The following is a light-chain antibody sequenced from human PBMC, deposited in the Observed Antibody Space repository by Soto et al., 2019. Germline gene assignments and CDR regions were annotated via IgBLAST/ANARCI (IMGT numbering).Light chain of an antibody. CDR1: QSVSSY. J-gene: IGKJ5*01. Sequence: EIVLTQSPATLSLSPGERATLPRRASQSVSSYLAWYQQKPGQAPRLLIYDASSRATGIPDRFSGSGSGTDFTLTISRLEPEDFAVYYCQQYGSSPTFGQGTRLEIK. V-gene: IGKV3-20*01. CDR3: QQYGSSPT. CDR2: DAS.